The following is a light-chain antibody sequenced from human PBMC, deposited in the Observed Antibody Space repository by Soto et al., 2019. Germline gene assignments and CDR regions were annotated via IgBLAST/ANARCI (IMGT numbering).Light chain of an antibody. CDR1: QGIRND. CDR2: AAS. Sequence: ALQMTQSPSSLSASVGDRVTITCRASQGIRNDLGWYQQKVGKAPKLLIYAASSLQSGVPLRFSGSGSGTDFTLTISSLQPEDVATYYCLQDYSYPSTFGPGTKVDLK. V-gene: IGKV1-6*01. J-gene: IGKJ3*01. CDR3: LQDYSYPST.